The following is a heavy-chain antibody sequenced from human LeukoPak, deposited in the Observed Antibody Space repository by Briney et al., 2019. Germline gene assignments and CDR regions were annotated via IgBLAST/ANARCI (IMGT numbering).Heavy chain of an antibody. CDR3: ARGLMWANFDY. D-gene: IGHD1-26*01. V-gene: IGHV4-38-2*02. CDR2: IYHSGST. CDR1: GYSISSGYY. Sequence: NPSETLSLTCTVSGYSISSGYYWGWIRQPPGKGLEWIGSIYHSGSTHYNPSLKSRVTISVDTSKNQFSLKLSSVTAADTAVYYCARGLMWANFDYWGQGTLVTVSS. J-gene: IGHJ4*02.